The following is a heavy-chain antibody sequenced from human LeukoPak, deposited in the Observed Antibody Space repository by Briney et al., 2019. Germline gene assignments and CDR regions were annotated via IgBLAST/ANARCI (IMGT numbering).Heavy chain of an antibody. CDR3: VRARDGAGWFDP. CDR2: IYYSGST. J-gene: IGHJ5*02. V-gene: IGHV4-39*07. CDR1: GGSISSSSYY. Sequence: SETLSLTCTVSGGSISSSSYYWGWIRQPPGKGLEWIGSIYYSGSTYYNPSLKSRVTISVDTSKNQFSLKLSSVTAADTAVYYWVRARDGAGWFDPWGQGTLVTVSS. D-gene: IGHD4-17*01.